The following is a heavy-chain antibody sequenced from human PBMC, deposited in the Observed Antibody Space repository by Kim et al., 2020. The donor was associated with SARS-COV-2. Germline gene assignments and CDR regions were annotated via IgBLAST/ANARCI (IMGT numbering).Heavy chain of an antibody. CDR2: TYFRSTWYK. J-gene: IGHJ4*02. Sequence: SQTLSLTCAISGDSISSHGAFWTWIRQSPSRGLEWLGRTYFRSTWYKDYAVSLKNRVTINADTSKNQVTLQLDSLTPEDTAVYYCAGGDWALDYWGQGTLVTVSS. CDR1: GDSISSHGAF. CDR3: AGGDWALDY. D-gene: IGHD3-9*01. V-gene: IGHV6-1*01.